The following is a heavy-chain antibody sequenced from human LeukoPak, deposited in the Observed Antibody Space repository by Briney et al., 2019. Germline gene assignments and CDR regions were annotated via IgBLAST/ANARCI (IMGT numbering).Heavy chain of an antibody. D-gene: IGHD6-13*01. V-gene: IGHV4-34*01. CDR1: GGSFSGYY. Sequence: KPSETLSLTCAVYGGSFSGYYWSWIRQPPGKGLEWIGEINHSGSTNYNPSLKSRVTISVDTSKNQFSLKLSSVTAADTAVYYCARHRGIAAAGAGDYWGQGTLVTVSS. J-gene: IGHJ4*02. CDR3: ARHRGIAAAGAGDY. CDR2: INHSGST.